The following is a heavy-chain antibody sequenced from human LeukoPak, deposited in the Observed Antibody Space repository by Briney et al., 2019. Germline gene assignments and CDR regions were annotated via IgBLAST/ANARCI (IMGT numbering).Heavy chain of an antibody. D-gene: IGHD4-17*01. CDR1: GGSFSGYY. J-gene: IGHJ4*02. Sequence: SETLSLTCTVYGGSFSGYYWSWIRQPPGKGLEWIGEINHSGNANYNPSLKSRVTISLDMSESHFSLKLTSVTAADTAVYYCARGQGTVTTHWGQGTLVTVSS. CDR3: ARGQGTVTTH. CDR2: INHSGNA. V-gene: IGHV4-34*01.